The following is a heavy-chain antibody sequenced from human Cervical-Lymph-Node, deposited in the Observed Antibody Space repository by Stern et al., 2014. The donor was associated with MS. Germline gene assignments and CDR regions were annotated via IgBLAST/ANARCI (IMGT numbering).Heavy chain of an antibody. CDR3: ARAKQWPVPNWFDP. CDR1: GGSISSGSYY. CDR2: IYTSGST. D-gene: IGHD6-19*01. Sequence: QVQLQESGPGLVKPSQTLSLTCTVSGGSISSGSYYWSWIRQPAGKGLEWIGRIYTSGSTTYNPSLKSRVTISVDTSKNQFFLTLSSVTAADTAVYYCARAKQWPVPNWFDPWGQGTLVTVSS. V-gene: IGHV4-61*02. J-gene: IGHJ5*02.